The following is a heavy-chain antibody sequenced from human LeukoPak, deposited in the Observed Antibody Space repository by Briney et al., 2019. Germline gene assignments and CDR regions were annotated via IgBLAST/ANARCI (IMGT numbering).Heavy chain of an antibody. CDR3: ARDRPAVPAAFDY. D-gene: IGHD2-2*01. J-gene: IGHJ4*02. Sequence: KPSETLSLTCTVSAGSISSYYLSWIRQPAGKGLECIGRIYTSGSTNYNPSLKSRVTMSVDTSKNQFSLKLSSVTAADTAVYYCARDRPAVPAAFDYWGQGTLVTVSS. CDR2: IYTSGST. V-gene: IGHV4-4*07. CDR1: AGSISSYY.